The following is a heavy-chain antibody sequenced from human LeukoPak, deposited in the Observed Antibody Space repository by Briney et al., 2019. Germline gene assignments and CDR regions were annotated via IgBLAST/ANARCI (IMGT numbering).Heavy chain of an antibody. D-gene: IGHD4-17*01. CDR1: GDSISSSNW. V-gene: IGHV4-4*02. CDR2: IYHSGST. CDR3: ARTEDDYGDYLTDY. J-gene: IGHJ4*02. Sequence: PSGTLSLTCAVSGDSISSSNWWSWVRQPPGKGLEWIGEIYHSGSTNYNPSLKSRVTISVDKSKNQFSLNLSSVTAADTAVYYCARTEDDYGDYLTDYWGQGTLVTVSS.